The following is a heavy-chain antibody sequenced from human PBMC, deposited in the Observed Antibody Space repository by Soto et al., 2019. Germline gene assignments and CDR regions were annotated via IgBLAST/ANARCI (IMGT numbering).Heavy chain of an antibody. J-gene: IGHJ4*02. CDR2: IYYSGST. CDR1: GGSISSSSYY. V-gene: IGHV4-39*01. CDR3: ARLLTYYDFWSGYYYYFDY. D-gene: IGHD3-3*01. Sequence: PSETLSLTXTVSGGSISSSSYYWGWIRQPPGKGLEWIGSIYYSGSTYYNPSLKSRVTISVDTSKNQFSLKLSSVTAADTAVYYCARLLTYYDFWSGYYYYFDYWGQGTLVTVSS.